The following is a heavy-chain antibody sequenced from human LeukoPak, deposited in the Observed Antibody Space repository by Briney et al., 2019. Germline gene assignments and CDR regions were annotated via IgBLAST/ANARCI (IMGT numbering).Heavy chain of an antibody. CDR3: ARDPRQWLAPFDY. J-gene: IGHJ4*02. CDR2: ISSSSSTI. V-gene: IGHV3-48*01. CDR1: GFTFSRYS. D-gene: IGHD6-19*01. Sequence: GGSLRLSCAASGFTFSRYSMNWVRQAPGKGLEWVSYISSSSSTIYYADSVKGRFTISRDNAKNSLYLQMNSLRAEDTAVYYCARDPRQWLAPFDYWGKGTLVTVSS.